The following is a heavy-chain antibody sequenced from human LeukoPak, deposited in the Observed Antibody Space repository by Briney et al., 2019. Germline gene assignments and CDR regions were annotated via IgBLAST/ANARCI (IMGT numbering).Heavy chain of an antibody. CDR2: IYSGGGST. Sequence: GGSLRLSCAASGFTVSSNYMSWVRQAPGKGLEWVSVIYSGGGSTFYADSVKGRFTISRDNSKNTLYLQMNSLRADDTAVYYCARGPYSSSWRGFDYWGQGTLVTVSS. D-gene: IGHD6-13*01. J-gene: IGHJ4*02. CDR1: GFTVSSNY. CDR3: ARGPYSSSWRGFDY. V-gene: IGHV3-53*01.